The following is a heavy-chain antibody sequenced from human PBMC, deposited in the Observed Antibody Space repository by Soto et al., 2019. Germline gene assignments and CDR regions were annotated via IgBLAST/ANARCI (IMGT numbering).Heavy chain of an antibody. J-gene: IGHJ6*02. D-gene: IGHD3-9*01. CDR2: IYYSGST. CDR1: GGSISSYY. CDR3: ARASPPYYDILTGRRYYYYYGMDV. V-gene: IGHV4-59*07. Sequence: SDTLSLTCTVSGGSISSYYWSWIRQPPGKGLEWIGYIYYSGSTNYNPSLKSRVTISVDTSKNQFSLKLSSVTAADTAVYYCARASPPYYDILTGRRYYYYYGMDVWGQGTTVTVS.